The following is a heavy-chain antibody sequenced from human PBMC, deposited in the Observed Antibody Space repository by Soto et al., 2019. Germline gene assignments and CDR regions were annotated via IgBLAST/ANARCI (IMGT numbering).Heavy chain of an antibody. V-gene: IGHV3-23*01. Sequence: EVQLLESGGGLVQPGGSLRLSCAASGFTFSTYAMSWVRQAPGRGLEWVSGISGVITTYYADSVKGRFAISRDNSKNTVVLQMNSLRAEDTAVYFCAKEWRLWSWTKFPYQYGMDVWGQGTTVTVSS. CDR2: ISGVITT. CDR1: GFTFSTYA. J-gene: IGHJ6*02. D-gene: IGHD1-26*01. CDR3: AKEWRLWSWTKFPYQYGMDV.